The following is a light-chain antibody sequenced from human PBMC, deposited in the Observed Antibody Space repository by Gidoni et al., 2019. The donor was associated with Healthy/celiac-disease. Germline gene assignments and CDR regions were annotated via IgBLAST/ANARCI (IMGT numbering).Light chain of an antibody. J-gene: IGLJ2*01. CDR1: SASIASNY. CDR3: QSYDSSNVV. V-gene: IGLV6-57*01. Sequence: NFMLTQPHSVSESPGKTVTISCTRSSASIASNYVQWYQQRPGSSPTTVIYEDNQRPSGVPDRFSGSIDSSSNSASLTISGLKTEDEADYDCQSYDSSNVVFGGGTKLTVL. CDR2: EDN.